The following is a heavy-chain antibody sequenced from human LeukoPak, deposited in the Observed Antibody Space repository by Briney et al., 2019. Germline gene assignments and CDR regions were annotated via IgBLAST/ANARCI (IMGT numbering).Heavy chain of an antibody. CDR1: GFTFSSYS. Sequence: GGSLRLSCAASGFTFSSYSMNWVRQAPGKGLEWVSSISSSSSYIYYADSVKGRFTISRDNAKNSLYLQMNSLRAEDTALYYCAKDISGDYDPLGMDVWGQGTTVTVSS. D-gene: IGHD4-17*01. CDR3: AKDISGDYDPLGMDV. J-gene: IGHJ6*02. CDR2: ISSSSSYI. V-gene: IGHV3-21*04.